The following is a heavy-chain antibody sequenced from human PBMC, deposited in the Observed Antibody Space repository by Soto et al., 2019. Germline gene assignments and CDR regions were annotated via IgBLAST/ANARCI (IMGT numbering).Heavy chain of an antibody. V-gene: IGHV1-18*04. CDR1: GYSFTGYY. CDR3: ARGDSSSGNWFDP. Sequence: GASVKVSCKASGYSFTGYYMHWVRQAPGQGLEWMGWISAYNGNTNYAQKLQGRVTMTTDTSTSTAYMELRSLRSDDTAVYYCARGDSSSGNWFDPWGQGTLVTSPQ. CDR2: ISAYNGNT. D-gene: IGHD6-6*01. J-gene: IGHJ5*02.